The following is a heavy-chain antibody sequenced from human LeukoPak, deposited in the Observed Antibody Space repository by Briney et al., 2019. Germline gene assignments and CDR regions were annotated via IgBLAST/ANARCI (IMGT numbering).Heavy chain of an antibody. J-gene: IGHJ5*02. CDR2: ISSSSSYI. CDR3: ARDLPAAADWFDP. V-gene: IGHV3-21*01. D-gene: IGHD6-13*01. CDR1: GFTFSSYS. Sequence: GGSLRLSCAASGFTFSSYSMNWVRQAPGKGLGWVSSISSSSSYIYYADSVKGRFTISRDNAKNSLYLQMNSLRAEDTAVYYCARDLPAAADWFDPWGQGTLVTVSS.